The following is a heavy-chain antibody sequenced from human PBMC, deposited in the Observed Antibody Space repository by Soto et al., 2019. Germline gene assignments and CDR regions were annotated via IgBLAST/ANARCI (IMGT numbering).Heavy chain of an antibody. CDR1: GYTFTSYG. V-gene: IGHV1-18*01. CDR3: ARAFPGIAGVWAPSYHYYGMDV. J-gene: IGHJ6*02. D-gene: IGHD6-13*01. CDR2: ISAYNGNT. Sequence: ASVKVSCKASGYTFTSYGISWVRQAPGQGLEWMGWISAYNGNTNYAQKLQGRVTMTTDTSTSTAYMELRSLRSDDTAVYYCARAFPGIAGVWAPSYHYYGMDVWGQGTTVTLFS.